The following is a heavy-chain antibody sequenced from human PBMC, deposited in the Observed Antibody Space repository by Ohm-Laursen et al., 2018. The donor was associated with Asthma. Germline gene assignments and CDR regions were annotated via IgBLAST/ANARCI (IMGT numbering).Heavy chain of an antibody. Sequence: SVKVSCKASGGTFSSYAISWVRQAPGQGLEWMGGIIPIFGTANYAQKFQGRVTITRDTSASTAYMELSSLRSEDTAVYYCARYDYGDYVFDLWGRGTLVTVSS. CDR2: IIPIFGTA. V-gene: IGHV1-69*05. D-gene: IGHD4-17*01. CDR3: ARYDYGDYVFDL. J-gene: IGHJ2*01. CDR1: GGTFSSYA.